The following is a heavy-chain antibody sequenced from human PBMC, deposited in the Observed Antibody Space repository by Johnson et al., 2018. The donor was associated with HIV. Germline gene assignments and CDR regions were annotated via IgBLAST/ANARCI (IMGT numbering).Heavy chain of an antibody. CDR3: AKYCAGDCGGFAVDI. J-gene: IGHJ3*02. CDR1: GFSFRSYW. V-gene: IGHV3-7*02. CDR2: IKQDGSET. D-gene: IGHD2-21*02. Sequence: VQLVESGGGLVQPGGSLRLSCVASGFSFRSYWMTWVRQAPGKGLEWVANIKQDGSETNHVDSVRGRFTISRDNAKKSFYLQMNNLRGEDKAVYFCAKYCAGDCGGFAVDIWGQGRTVTVSS.